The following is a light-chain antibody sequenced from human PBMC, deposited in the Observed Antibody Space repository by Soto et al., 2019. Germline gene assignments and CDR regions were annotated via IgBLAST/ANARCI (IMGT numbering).Light chain of an antibody. CDR1: QSFRGL. Sequence: EIVLTHSPATLSLSPGEMATLSCRASQSFRGLLAWYQQKPGQAPRLLIYGASTRATGIPARFSGSGSGTEFTLTISSLQSEDFAVYYCQQYNNWPRTFGQGTKVDIK. V-gene: IGKV3-15*01. CDR3: QQYNNWPRT. CDR2: GAS. J-gene: IGKJ1*01.